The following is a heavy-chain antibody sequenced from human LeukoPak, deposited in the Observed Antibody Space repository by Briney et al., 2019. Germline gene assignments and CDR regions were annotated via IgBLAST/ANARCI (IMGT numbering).Heavy chain of an antibody. CDR2: INHSGST. J-gene: IGHJ4*02. CDR3: ARGYYDFWSGYSYYFDY. D-gene: IGHD3-3*01. V-gene: IGHV4-34*01. CDR1: GGSFSGYY. Sequence: KASETLSLTCAVYGGSFSGYYWSWIRQPPGKGLEWIGEINHSGSTNYNPSLKSRVTISVDTSKNQFSLKLSSVTAADTAVYYCARGYYDFWSGYSYYFDYWGQGTLVTVSS.